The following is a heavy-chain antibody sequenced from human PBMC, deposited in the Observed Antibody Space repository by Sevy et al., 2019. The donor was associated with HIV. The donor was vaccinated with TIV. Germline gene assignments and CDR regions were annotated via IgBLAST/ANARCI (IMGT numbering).Heavy chain of an antibody. CDR2: ISAYNGKT. D-gene: IGHD6-6*01. J-gene: IGHJ6*02. CDR1: GYTFTSYG. V-gene: IGHV1-18*04. CDR3: ARDGQVYSSSSGGYYYYGMDV. Sequence: ASVKVSCKASGYTFTSYGISWVRQAPGQGLEWMGWISAYNGKTNFAQKLQDKFTMTTDTSTSTAYMELRSLRSDDTGVCYLARDGQVYSSSSGGYYYYGMDVWGRGTPVTVSS.